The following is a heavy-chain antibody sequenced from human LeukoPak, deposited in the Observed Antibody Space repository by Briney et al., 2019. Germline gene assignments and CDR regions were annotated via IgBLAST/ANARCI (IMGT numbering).Heavy chain of an antibody. CDR3: ARKMVRGVIHYGMDV. CDR2: IYSSGST. D-gene: IGHD3-10*01. CDR1: GGSISSYY. V-gene: IGHV4-4*09. Sequence: SETLSLTCTVSGGSISSYYWSWIRQPPGKGLEWIGYIYSSGSTNYNPSLESRVTISVDTSKNQFSLKLSSVTAADTAVYYCARKMVRGVIHYGMDVWGQGTTVTVSS. J-gene: IGHJ6*02.